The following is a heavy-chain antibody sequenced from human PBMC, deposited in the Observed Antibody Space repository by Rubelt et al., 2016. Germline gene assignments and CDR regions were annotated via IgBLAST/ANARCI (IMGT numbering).Heavy chain of an antibody. D-gene: IGHD6-13*01. CDR2: IYYSGST. CDR1: GGSFSGYY. V-gene: IGHV4-59*01. CDR3: ARQYSSSWYYFDY. J-gene: IGHJ4*02. Sequence: QLQLQESGPGLVKPSETLSLTCAVYGGSFSGYYWSWIRQPPGKGLEWIGYIYYSGSTNYNPSLKSRVSISVDTAKNQFSLKLSAVTAADTAVYYCARQYSSSWYYFDYWGQGTLVTVSS.